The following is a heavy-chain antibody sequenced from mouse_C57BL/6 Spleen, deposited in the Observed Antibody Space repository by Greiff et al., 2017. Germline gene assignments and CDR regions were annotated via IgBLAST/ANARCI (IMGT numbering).Heavy chain of an antibody. CDR3: AGYDYDKGNWYFDV. CDR2: INPSTGGT. V-gene: IGHV1-42*01. J-gene: IGHJ1*03. CDR1: GYSFTGYY. D-gene: IGHD2-4*01. Sequence: EVKLQESGPELVKPGASVKISCKASGYSFTGYYMNWVKQSPEKSLEWIGEINPSTGGTTYNQKFKAKATLTVDKSSSTAYMQLKSLTSEDSAVYYCAGYDYDKGNWYFDVWGTGTTVTVSS.